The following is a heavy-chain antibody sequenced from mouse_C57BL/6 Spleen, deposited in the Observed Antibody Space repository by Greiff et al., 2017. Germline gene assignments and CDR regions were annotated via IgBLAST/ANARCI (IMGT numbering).Heavy chain of an antibody. CDR3: APADGYYWYFDV. Sequence: EVQLQQSGPELVKPGASVKISCKASGYTFTDYYMNWVKQSHGKSLEWIGDINPNNGGTSYNQKFKGKATLTVDKSSSTAYMELRSLTSEDSAVYYCAPADGYYWYFDVWGTGTTVTVSS. J-gene: IGHJ1*03. D-gene: IGHD2-3*01. V-gene: IGHV1-26*01. CDR2: INPNNGGT. CDR1: GYTFTDYY.